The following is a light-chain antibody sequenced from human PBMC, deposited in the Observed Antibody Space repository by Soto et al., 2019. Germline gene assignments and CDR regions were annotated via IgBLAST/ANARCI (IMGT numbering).Light chain of an antibody. CDR3: QQYNYWPS. J-gene: IGKJ1*01. CDR2: RAS. V-gene: IGKV3-15*01. Sequence: EIVMTQSPDTLSVSPGERATLSCRASESVNSNLAWYQQKPGQAPRLLIYRASTRATGTTARFSGSGSGTEYTLTINSLQSEDFAVYYCQQYNYWPSFGQGTKVDIK. CDR1: ESVNSN.